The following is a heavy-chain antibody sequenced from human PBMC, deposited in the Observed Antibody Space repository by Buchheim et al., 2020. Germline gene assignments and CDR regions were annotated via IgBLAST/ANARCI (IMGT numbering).Heavy chain of an antibody. J-gene: IGHJ4*02. D-gene: IGHD3-10*01. CDR2: IKQDGSEK. CDR3: ARERYYGSGSPFDY. V-gene: IGHV3-7*03. CDR1: GFTFSPYW. Sequence: EVQLVESGGGLVQPGGSLRLSCAASGFTFSPYWMSWVCQAPGKGLEWVANIKQDGSEKYYVGSVKGRFTISRDNAKNSLYLQMNSLRAEDTAVYYCARERYYGSGSPFDYWGQGTL.